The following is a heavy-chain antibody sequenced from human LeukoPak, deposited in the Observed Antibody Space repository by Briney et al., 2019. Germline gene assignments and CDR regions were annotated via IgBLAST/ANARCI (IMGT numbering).Heavy chain of an antibody. V-gene: IGHV1-2*02. Sequence: ASVKVSCKASGYTFTGYYMDWVRQAPGQGLEWMGWINPNSGGTNYAQKFQGRVTMTRDTSISTAYMELSRLRSDDTAVYYCARGATIFGVVTPIGYWGQGTLVAVSS. CDR3: ARGATIFGVVTPIGY. CDR2: INPNSGGT. CDR1: GYTFTGYY. D-gene: IGHD3-3*01. J-gene: IGHJ4*02.